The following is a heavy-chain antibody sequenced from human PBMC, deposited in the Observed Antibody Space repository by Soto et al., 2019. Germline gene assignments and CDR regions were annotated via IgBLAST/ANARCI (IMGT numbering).Heavy chain of an antibody. CDR1: GFTFSSYS. CDR2: ISSSSSTI. D-gene: IGHD3-10*01. CDR3: ARDLGGYGSGSFNYYYYGMDV. J-gene: IGHJ6*02. V-gene: IGHV3-48*02. Sequence: GGSLRLSCAASGFTFSSYSMNWVRQAPGKGLEWVSYISSSSSTIYYADSVKGRFTISRDNAKNSLYLQMNSLRDEDTAVYYCARDLGGYGSGSFNYYYYGMDVWGQGTTGTVS.